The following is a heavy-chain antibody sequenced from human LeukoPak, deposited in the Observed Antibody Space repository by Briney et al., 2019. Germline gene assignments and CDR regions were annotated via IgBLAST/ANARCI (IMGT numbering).Heavy chain of an antibody. J-gene: IGHJ6*03. D-gene: IGHD4-17*01. CDR1: GYTFTSYG. Sequence: ASVKVSCKASGYTFTSYGISWVRQAPGQGLEWMGWMNPNSGNTGYAQKFQGRVTMTRNTSISTAYMELSSLRSEDTAVYYCAKRGPYGDYDPYYYYMDVWGKGTTVTISS. CDR3: AKRGPYGDYDPYYYYMDV. CDR2: MNPNSGNT. V-gene: IGHV1-8*02.